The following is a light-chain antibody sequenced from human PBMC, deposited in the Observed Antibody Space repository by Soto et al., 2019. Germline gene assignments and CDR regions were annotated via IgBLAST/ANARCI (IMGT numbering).Light chain of an antibody. CDR1: QSVSSNS. J-gene: IGKJ2*01. V-gene: IGKV3-20*01. Sequence: EIELTQSPGTLSLSPGERATLSCRASQSVSSNSLAWYQQRPGQAPRLLISGASSMATGIPDRFSGSGSGTDFTLTISRLQPEDFAVYYCQHYGSSLYTFGQGTKLEIK. CDR2: GAS. CDR3: QHYGSSLYT.